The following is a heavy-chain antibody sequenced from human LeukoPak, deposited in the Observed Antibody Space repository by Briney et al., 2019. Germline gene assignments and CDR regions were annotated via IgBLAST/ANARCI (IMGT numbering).Heavy chain of an antibody. V-gene: IGHV4-61*02. CDR3: AREIASGGTWYFDL. J-gene: IGHJ2*01. CDR2: IYTLGST. CDR1: GASISSANYY. D-gene: IGHD6-13*01. Sequence: PSQTLSLTCTVSGASISSANYYWSWIRQPAGKGLEWIGRIYTLGSTNYNLSLKSRVTISLDTSKNQFSLKLSSVTAADTAVYYCAREIASGGTWYFDLWGRGTLVTVSS.